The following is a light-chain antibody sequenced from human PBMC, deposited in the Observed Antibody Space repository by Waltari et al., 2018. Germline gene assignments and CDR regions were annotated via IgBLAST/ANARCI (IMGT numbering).Light chain of an antibody. CDR2: NVI. Sequence: QSALTQPRSVSGTPGQSVTISCTGTNSDVGAYNFVSWYQQHPGKAPKLIIYNVIERPAGVPDRFSGSKSGTTGSLTISGLQPEDEAEYYGCSYGGSYNWVFGGGTKVTVL. J-gene: IGLJ3*02. CDR3: CSYGGSYNWV. V-gene: IGLV2-11*01. CDR1: NSDVGAYNF.